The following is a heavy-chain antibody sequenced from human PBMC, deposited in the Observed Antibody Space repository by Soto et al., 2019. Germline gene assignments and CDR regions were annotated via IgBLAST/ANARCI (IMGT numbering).Heavy chain of an antibody. CDR1: GGSFSGYY. CDR3: ARGKYNCSGGSCYPIYYYYYMDV. J-gene: IGHJ6*03. V-gene: IGHV4-34*01. CDR2: INHSGST. D-gene: IGHD2-15*01. Sequence: PSETLSLTCAVYGGSFSGYYWSWIRQPPGKGLEWIGEINHSGSTNYNPSLKSRVTISVDTSKNQFSLKLSSVTAADTAVYYCARGKYNCSGGSCYPIYYYYYMDVWGKGTTVTVSS.